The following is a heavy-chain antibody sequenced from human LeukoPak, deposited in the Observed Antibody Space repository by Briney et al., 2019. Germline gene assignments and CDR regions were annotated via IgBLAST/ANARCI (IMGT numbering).Heavy chain of an antibody. CDR1: GGSFSGYY. CDR3: SGGGGIQPYYAFDI. J-gene: IGHJ3*02. D-gene: IGHD5-18*01. V-gene: IGHV4-34*01. CDR2: INHSGST. Sequence: SETLSLTCAVYGGSFSGYYWSWIRQPPGKGLEWIGEINHSGSTNYNPSLKSRVTISVDTSKNQFSLKLSSVTAADTAVYYCSGGGGIQPYYAFDIWGQGTMVTVSS.